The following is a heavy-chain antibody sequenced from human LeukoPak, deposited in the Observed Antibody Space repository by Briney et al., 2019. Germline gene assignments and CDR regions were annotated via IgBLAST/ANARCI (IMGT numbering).Heavy chain of an antibody. V-gene: IGHV1-69*13. CDR3: ARRVPAAMVDDAFDI. J-gene: IGHJ3*02. CDR2: IIPIFDTA. Sequence: GASVKVSCKASGGTFSSYAISWVRQAPGQGLEWMGGIIPIFDTANYAQKFQGRVTITADESTSTTYMELSSLRSEDTAVYYCARRVPAAMVDDAFDIWGQGTMVTVSS. D-gene: IGHD2-2*01. CDR1: GGTFSSYA.